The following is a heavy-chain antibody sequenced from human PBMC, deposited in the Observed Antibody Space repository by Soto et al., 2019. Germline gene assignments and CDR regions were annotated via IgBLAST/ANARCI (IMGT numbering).Heavy chain of an antibody. V-gene: IGHV1-18*01. CDR1: GYTFTSYF. Sequence: QVQLVQSGAEVKKPGASVKVSCKASGYTFTSYFITWVRQAPGQGLEWMGWISAYNGNTNYAQMLQGRVTMTTDTSTNTAYMELRSLRSDVTAVYYCARQNYYSGMDVWGQGTTVSVSS. D-gene: IGHD3-10*01. CDR2: ISAYNGNT. J-gene: IGHJ6*02. CDR3: ARQNYYSGMDV.